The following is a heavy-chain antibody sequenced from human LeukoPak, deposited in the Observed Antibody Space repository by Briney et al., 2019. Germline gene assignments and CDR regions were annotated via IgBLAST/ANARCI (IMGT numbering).Heavy chain of an antibody. CDR3: ARGDGPGSYLIDY. D-gene: IGHD3-10*01. CDR2: MSHDGSNI. CDR1: GFILNNYA. J-gene: IGHJ4*02. V-gene: IGHV3-30*04. Sequence: GGSLRLSCAASGFILNNYAIHWVRRAPGQGLKWLTLMSHDGSNIRYLDSVKGRFTISRDNSKNTVYLEMNSLRDEDTAMYYCARGDGPGSYLIDYWGQGTLVTVSS.